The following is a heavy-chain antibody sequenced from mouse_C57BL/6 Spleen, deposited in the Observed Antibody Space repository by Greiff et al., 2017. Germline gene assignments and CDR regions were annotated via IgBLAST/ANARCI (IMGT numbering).Heavy chain of an antibody. V-gene: IGHV5-17*01. CDR2: ISSGSSTI. J-gene: IGHJ4*01. CDR1: GFTFSDYG. D-gene: IGHD4-1*01. Sequence: EVQRVESGGGLVKPGGSLKLSCAASGFTFSDYGMHWVRQAPEKGLEWVAYISSGSSTIYYADTVKGRFTISRDNAKNTLFLQMTSLRSEDTAMYYCARGLKLGRNAMDYWGQGTSVTVSS. CDR3: ARGLKLGRNAMDY.